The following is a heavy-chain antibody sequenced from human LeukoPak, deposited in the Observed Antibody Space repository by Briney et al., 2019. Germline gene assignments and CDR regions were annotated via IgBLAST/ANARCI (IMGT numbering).Heavy chain of an antibody. J-gene: IGHJ4*02. Sequence: PSETLSLTCIISRGSINDTVHYWAWIRQAPGKGPQWIASLAYTGHFYYDPSLRSRVTLSVDTSKNQFSLKLSSVTAADTAVYYCARGYCSGGSCYFDYWGQGTLVTVSS. CDR1: RGSINDTVHY. CDR2: LAYTGHF. V-gene: IGHV4-39*07. CDR3: ARGYCSGGSCYFDY. D-gene: IGHD2-15*01.